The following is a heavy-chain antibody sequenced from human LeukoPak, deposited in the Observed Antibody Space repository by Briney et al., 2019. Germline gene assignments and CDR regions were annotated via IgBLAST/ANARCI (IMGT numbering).Heavy chain of an antibody. D-gene: IGHD1-26*01. CDR3: AKDGVGKVGAPLYFDY. Sequence: QPGGSLRLSCAASGFTFSSYGMHWVRQAPGKGLEWVAVIWYGGSNKYYADSVKGRFTISRDNSKNTLYLQMNSLRAEDTAVYYCAKDGVGKVGAPLYFDYWGQGTLVTVSS. CDR2: IWYGGSNK. CDR1: GFTFSSYG. J-gene: IGHJ4*02. V-gene: IGHV3-30*02.